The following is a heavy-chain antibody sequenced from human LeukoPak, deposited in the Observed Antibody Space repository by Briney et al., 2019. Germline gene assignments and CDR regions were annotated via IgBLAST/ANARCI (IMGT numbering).Heavy chain of an antibody. J-gene: IGHJ6*02. Sequence: SVKVSCKASGGTFSSYAISWVRQAPGQGLEWMGGIIPIFGTANYAQKFQGRVTITADESTSTAYMELNSLRAEDTAVYYCAKESPKYYYYYGMDVWGQGTTVTVSS. CDR2: IIPIFGTA. CDR1: GGTFSSYA. V-gene: IGHV1-69*13. CDR3: AKESPKYYYYYGMDV.